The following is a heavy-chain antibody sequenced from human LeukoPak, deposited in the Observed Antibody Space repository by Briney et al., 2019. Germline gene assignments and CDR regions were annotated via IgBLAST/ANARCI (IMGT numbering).Heavy chain of an antibody. V-gene: IGHV1-69*13. Sequence: SVKVSCKASGGTFSSYAISWVRQAPGQGLEWMGGIIPIFGTANYAQKFQGRVTITADESTSTAYMELSSLRSEDTAVYYCATDPEIGSYGAFDIWGQGTMVTVSS. CDR1: GGTFSSYA. D-gene: IGHD1-26*01. CDR3: ATDPEIGSYGAFDI. CDR2: IIPIFGTA. J-gene: IGHJ3*02.